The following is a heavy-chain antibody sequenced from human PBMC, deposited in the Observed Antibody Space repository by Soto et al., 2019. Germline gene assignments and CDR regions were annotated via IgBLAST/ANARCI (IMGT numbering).Heavy chain of an antibody. J-gene: IGHJ6*02. CDR3: ARDKVTMVRGVMSYYGMDV. D-gene: IGHD3-10*01. Sequence: QVQLQESGPGLVKPSQTLSLTCTVSGGFISSGGYYWSWIRQPPGKGLEWIGYIYHSGSTYYNPSLKSRVTISVDRSKNQFSLKLSSVTAADTAVYYCARDKVTMVRGVMSYYGMDVWGQGTTVTVSS. V-gene: IGHV4-30-4*01. CDR1: GGFISSGGYY. CDR2: IYHSGST.